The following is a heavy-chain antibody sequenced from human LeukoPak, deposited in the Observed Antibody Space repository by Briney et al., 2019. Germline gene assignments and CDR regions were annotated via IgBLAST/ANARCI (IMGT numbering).Heavy chain of an antibody. V-gene: IGHV3-33*01. CDR3: ARVLVGATGPKGHDAFDI. CDR1: GFTFSSYG. CDR2: IWYDGSNK. D-gene: IGHD1-26*01. Sequence: GGSLRLSCAASGFTFSSYGMHWVRQAPGKGLEWVAVIWYDGSNKYYADSVKGRFTISRDNSKNTLYLQMNSLRAEDTAVYYCARVLVGATGPKGHDAFDIWGQGTMVTVSS. J-gene: IGHJ3*02.